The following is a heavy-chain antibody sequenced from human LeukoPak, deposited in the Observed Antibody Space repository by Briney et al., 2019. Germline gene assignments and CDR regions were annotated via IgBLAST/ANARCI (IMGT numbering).Heavy chain of an antibody. D-gene: IGHD6-19*01. CDR3: AKDQAVAGTGFDN. V-gene: IGHV3-23*01. CDR2: ISGSGAIT. Sequence: GGSLRLSCAASGFTFTIYAMSWVRQAPRKGLERVSGISGSGAITYYTDSVRGRLTISRDNSKNTLYLQMNSLRAEDTAVYYCAKDQAVAGTGFDNWGQGALVTVSS. J-gene: IGHJ4*02. CDR1: GFTFTIYA.